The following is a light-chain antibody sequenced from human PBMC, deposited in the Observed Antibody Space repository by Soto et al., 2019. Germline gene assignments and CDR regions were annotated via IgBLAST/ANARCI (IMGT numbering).Light chain of an antibody. CDR1: QSVSGW. J-gene: IGKJ1*01. CDR2: DAS. Sequence: DSQSAESAPSLYVCVRRIVTINCRASQSVSGWLAWYQQKQGKAPKLLIYDASNLEGGVPSRFSGTGSGTEFTLTISSLQPEYFATYYCQQYNTYSQTFGQGTKVDIK. V-gene: IGKV1-5*01. CDR3: QQYNTYSQT.